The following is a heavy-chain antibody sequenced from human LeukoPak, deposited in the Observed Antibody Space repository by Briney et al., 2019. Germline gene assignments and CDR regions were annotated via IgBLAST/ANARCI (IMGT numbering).Heavy chain of an antibody. CDR1: GGTFSSYA. D-gene: IGHD1-26*01. CDR2: INPIFGTA. V-gene: IGHV1-69*13. CDR3: ARAPPNMVGAPPLGY. Sequence: SVKVSCKASGGTFSSYAISWVRQAPGQGLEWMGGINPIFGTANYAHKFQGRVTITADDSTSTAYMELSSLRSEDTAVYYCARAPPNMVGAPPLGYWGQEPLVPVSS. J-gene: IGHJ4*02.